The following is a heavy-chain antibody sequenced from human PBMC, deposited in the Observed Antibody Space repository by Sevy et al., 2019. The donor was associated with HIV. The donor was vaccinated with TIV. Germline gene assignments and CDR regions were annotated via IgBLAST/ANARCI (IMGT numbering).Heavy chain of an antibody. D-gene: IGHD3-10*01. CDR2: INPNSGGT. J-gene: IGHJ6*02. CDR3: ARERITMVEGVFITTYYHYGMDV. Sequence: ASVKVSCKASGYTFSNYYMDWVRQAPGQGLEWMGRINPNSGGTNYPQKFQGRVTMTRDTSIRTAYMELTRLRSDDTAVYYCARERITMVEGVFITTYYHYGMDVWGQGTTVTVSS. CDR1: GYTFSNYY. V-gene: IGHV1-2*06.